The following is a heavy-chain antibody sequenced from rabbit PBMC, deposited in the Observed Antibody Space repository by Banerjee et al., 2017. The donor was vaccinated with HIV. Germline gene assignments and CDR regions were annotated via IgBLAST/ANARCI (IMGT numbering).Heavy chain of an antibody. CDR2: IHAGSSGST. V-gene: IGHV1S45*01. CDR1: GFSFSNGYV. CDR3: ARGSGWMFYFKL. J-gene: IGHJ4*01. D-gene: IGHD4-1*01. Sequence: QEQLEESGGDLVKPEGSLTLTCTASGFSFSNGYVMCWVRQAPGKGLEWIACIHAGSSGSTYYANWAKGRFTISKTSSTTVTLQMTSLTAADTATYFCARGSGWMFYFKLWGPGTLVTVS.